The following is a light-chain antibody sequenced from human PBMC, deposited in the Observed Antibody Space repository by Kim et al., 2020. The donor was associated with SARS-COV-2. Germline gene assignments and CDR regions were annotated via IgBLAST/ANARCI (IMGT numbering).Light chain of an antibody. CDR1: QSVSNN. J-gene: IGKJ1*01. CDR2: DVS. CDR3: QHYSNWPRT. V-gene: IGKV3-15*01. Sequence: VFAGKSATHSCRTSQSVSNNVAWYQQKPGQAPRLRIYDVSTRATDIPARFSGSGSGTDFSLTISSLQSEDFAVYYCQHYSNWPRTFGQGTKVDIK.